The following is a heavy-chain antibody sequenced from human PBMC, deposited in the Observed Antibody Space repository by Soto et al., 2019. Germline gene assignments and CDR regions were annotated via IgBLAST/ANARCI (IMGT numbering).Heavy chain of an antibody. CDR3: QISIAAAGLLDKKFDY. Sequence: GGSLRLSCAASGFTFSSYAMSWVRQAPGKGLEWVSAISGSGGSTYYADSVKGRFTISRDNSKNTLYLQMNSLRAEDTAVYYCQISIAAAGLLDKKFDYWGQGTLVTVSS. CDR2: ISGSGGST. CDR1: GFTFSSYA. J-gene: IGHJ4*02. D-gene: IGHD6-13*01. V-gene: IGHV3-23*01.